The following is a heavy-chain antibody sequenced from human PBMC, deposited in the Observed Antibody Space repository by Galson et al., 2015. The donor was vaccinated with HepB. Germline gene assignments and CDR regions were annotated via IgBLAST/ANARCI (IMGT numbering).Heavy chain of an antibody. CDR2: ITSSSSDT. D-gene: IGHD2-2*02. CDR3: ARPNCSSTSCYMKIDF. Sequence: SLRLSCAASGFSFIDSHLTWIRQAPGEGLVAVAEITSSSSDTNYAASVKGRFTISRDNAKNFLYLQMNSLRVEDTAVYYCARPNCSSTSCYMKIDFWGQGSLVTVSS. J-gene: IGHJ4*02. CDR1: GFSFIDSH. V-gene: IGHV3-11*06.